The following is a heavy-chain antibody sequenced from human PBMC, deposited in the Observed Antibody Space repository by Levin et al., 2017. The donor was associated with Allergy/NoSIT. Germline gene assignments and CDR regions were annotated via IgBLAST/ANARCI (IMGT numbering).Heavy chain of an antibody. CDR1: GFTFSSYA. V-gene: IGHV3-23*01. CDR2: ISGSGGST. Sequence: PGESLKISCAASGFTFSSYAMSWVRQAPGKGLEWVSAISGSGGSTYYADSVKGRFTISRDNSKNTLYLQMNSLRAEDTAVYYCVVRGVVYAGFGFDPWGQGTLVTVSS. J-gene: IGHJ5*02. D-gene: IGHD2-8*02. CDR3: VVRGVVYAGFGFDP.